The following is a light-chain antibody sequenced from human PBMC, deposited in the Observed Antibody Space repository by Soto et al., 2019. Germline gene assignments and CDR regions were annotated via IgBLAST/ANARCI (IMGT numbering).Light chain of an antibody. CDR3: QHTYSSPRA. Sequence: DIQMTQSPSSLSASVGDRVTLTCRASQTINYFLNWYQQKTGEAPKLLIFGASTLENGVPSRFSGSGSGIEFTLTISSLQPEDIATYYCQHTYSSPRAFGQGTRVEIK. J-gene: IGKJ1*01. CDR1: QTINYF. CDR2: GAS. V-gene: IGKV1-39*01.